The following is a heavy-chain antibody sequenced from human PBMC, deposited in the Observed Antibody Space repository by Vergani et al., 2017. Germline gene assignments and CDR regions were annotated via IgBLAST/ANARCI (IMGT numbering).Heavy chain of an antibody. J-gene: IGHJ4*02. CDR2: ISYDGSNK. CDR1: GFTFSSYG. CDR3: ARPQGEEDYDSSGYDY. D-gene: IGHD3-22*01. Sequence: QVQLVESGGGVVQPGRSLRLSCAASGFTFSSYGMHWVRQAPGKGLEWVAVISYDGSNKYYADSVKGRFTISRDNAKNTLYLQMNSLRAEDTAVDYCARPQGEEDYDSSGYDYWGQGTLVTVSS. V-gene: IGHV3-30*03.